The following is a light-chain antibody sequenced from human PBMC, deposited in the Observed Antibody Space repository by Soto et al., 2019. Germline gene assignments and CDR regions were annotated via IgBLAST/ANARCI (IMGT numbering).Light chain of an antibody. CDR2: GAS. CDR1: QSVSTRY. CDR3: QHYGNSRA. V-gene: IGKV3-20*01. Sequence: EIVLTQSPGTLSLSPGERATLSCRASQSVSTRYLAWYQQKPGQAPRLLIYGASSRATGVPDRFSGSGSGTDFTLTISRLESEDLAVYYCQHYGNSRAFGQGTKVEIK. J-gene: IGKJ1*01.